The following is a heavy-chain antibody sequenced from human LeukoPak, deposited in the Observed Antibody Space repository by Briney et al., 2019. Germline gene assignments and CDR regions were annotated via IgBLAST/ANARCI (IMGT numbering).Heavy chain of an antibody. Sequence: SVKVSCKASGGTFSSYAISWVRQAPGQGLEWMGRIIPILGIANYAQKFQGRVTITADKSTSTAYMELSSLRSEDTAVYYCARATNYYGSGSYYFDYWGQGTLVTVSS. CDR2: IIPILGIA. D-gene: IGHD3-10*01. CDR3: ARATNYYGSGSYYFDY. J-gene: IGHJ4*02. CDR1: GGTFSSYA. V-gene: IGHV1-69*04.